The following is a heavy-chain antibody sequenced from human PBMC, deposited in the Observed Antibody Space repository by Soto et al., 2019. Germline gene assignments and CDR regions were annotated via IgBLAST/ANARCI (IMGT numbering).Heavy chain of an antibody. Sequence: ASVKVSCKASGYTFTTYDVSWVRQASGQGLEWMGWMNPSNGNTGYAQKFQGRVTMTRNTSISTVYMELSGLRPDDTAVYYCASGRDRAKGYYYDSSGYPTIDYWGQGTLVTVSS. J-gene: IGHJ4*02. D-gene: IGHD3-22*01. V-gene: IGHV1-8*02. CDR3: ASGRDRAKGYYYDSSGYPTIDY. CDR2: MNPSNGNT. CDR1: GYTFTTYD.